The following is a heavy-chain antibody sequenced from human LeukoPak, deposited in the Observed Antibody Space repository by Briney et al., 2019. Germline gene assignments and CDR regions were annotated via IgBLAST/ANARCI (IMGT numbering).Heavy chain of an antibody. V-gene: IGHV3-48*01. D-gene: IGHD3-10*01. Sequence: GGSLRLSCAASRFTFSSYSMNWVRQAPGKGLEWVSYISSSSSTIYYADSVKGRFTISRDNAKNSLYLQMNSLRAEDTAVYYCARDQYGSGSYRGYYGMDVWGQGTTVTVSS. CDR1: RFTFSSYS. CDR3: ARDQYGSGSYRGYYGMDV. CDR2: ISSSSSTI. J-gene: IGHJ6*02.